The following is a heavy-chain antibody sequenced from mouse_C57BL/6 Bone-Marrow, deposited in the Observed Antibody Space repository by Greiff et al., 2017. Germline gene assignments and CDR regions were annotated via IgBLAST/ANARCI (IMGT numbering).Heavy chain of an antibody. J-gene: IGHJ4*01. D-gene: IGHD1-1*01. Sequence: EVQLQQSGAELVRPGASVKLSCTASGFNIKDDYMHWVKQRPEQGLEWIGWIDPENGDTEYASKFQGKATITADTSSNTAYLQLSSLTSEDTAVYYCTTTLTTVVAKGYAMDYWGQGTSVTVSS. CDR2: IDPENGDT. CDR1: GFNIKDDY. V-gene: IGHV14-4*01. CDR3: TTTLTTVVAKGYAMDY.